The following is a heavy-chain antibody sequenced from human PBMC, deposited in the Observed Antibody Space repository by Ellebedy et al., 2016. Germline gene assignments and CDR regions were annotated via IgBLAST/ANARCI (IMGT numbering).Heavy chain of an antibody. CDR1: GFTFSRYS. CDR3: ARDRDGSGGGYSFDL. Sequence: GESLKISCAAPGFTFSRYSMNWVRQAPGKGLEWVSYIRSSSSTIYYVDSVKGRFTISRDNAKNSLYLQMNSLRAEDTAVYYCARDRDGSGGGYSFDLWGRGTLVTVSS. CDR2: IRSSSSTI. D-gene: IGHD3-10*01. V-gene: IGHV3-48*04. J-gene: IGHJ2*01.